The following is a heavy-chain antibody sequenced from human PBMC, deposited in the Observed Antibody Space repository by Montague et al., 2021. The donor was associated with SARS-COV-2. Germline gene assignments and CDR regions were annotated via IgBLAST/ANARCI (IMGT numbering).Heavy chain of an antibody. J-gene: IGHJ5*02. CDR3: ARGRFYYDSGELGS. Sequence: TLSLTCTVSGDSITSGSYYWNWVRQPAGKGLEWVGRSYTSGISTYNPSLETRVTMSVDTSKNQFSLKLSSVTAADTAVYYCARGRFYYDSGELGSWGQGTLVTVPS. V-gene: IGHV4-61*02. CDR2: SYTSGIS. D-gene: IGHD3-22*01. CDR1: GDSITSGSYY.